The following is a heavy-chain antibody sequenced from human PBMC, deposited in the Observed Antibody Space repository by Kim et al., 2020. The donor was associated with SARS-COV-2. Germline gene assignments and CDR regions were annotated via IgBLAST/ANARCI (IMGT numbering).Heavy chain of an antibody. V-gene: IGHV3-30*18. D-gene: IGHD6-13*01. J-gene: IGHJ4*02. CDR3: AKSFSSSFYDSFFDS. Sequence: GGSLRLSCAASGFSFNTYAMHWVRQAPGKGLEWVAVISYDGCDKYYADSVKGRFTISRDKSKNTVHLQMNSLRVDDTAVYYCAKSFSSSFYDSFFDSLGQGTLVTVSS. CDR2: ISYDGCDK. CDR1: GFSFNTYA.